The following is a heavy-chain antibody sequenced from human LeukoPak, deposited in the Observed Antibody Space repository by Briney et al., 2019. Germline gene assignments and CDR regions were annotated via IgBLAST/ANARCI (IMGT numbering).Heavy chain of an antibody. CDR3: ARQDYDSSGYYPFDY. CDR2: IYYSGST. D-gene: IGHD3-22*01. CDR1: GGSFSSYY. V-gene: IGHV4-59*08. Sequence: SETLSLTCTVSGGSFSSYYWSWIRQPPGKGLEWIGYIYYSGSTNYNPSLKSRVTISVDTSKNQFSLKLSSVTAADTAVYYCARQDYDSSGYYPFDYWGQGTLVTVSS. J-gene: IGHJ4*02.